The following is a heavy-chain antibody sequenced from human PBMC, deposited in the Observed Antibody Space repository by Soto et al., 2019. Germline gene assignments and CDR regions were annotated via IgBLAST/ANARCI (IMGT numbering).Heavy chain of an antibody. V-gene: IGHV3-23*01. CDR3: AKDAISGDGIWLMDS. D-gene: IGHD4-17*01. Sequence: PGGSLRFSCAASGFTFRNYAMTWARQAPGKGLEWVSSLLRSGSSAYYADSVRGRFTISSDTSANSLYLQMDNLRAEDTAIYYCAKDAISGDGIWLMDSWGQGTVVTVSS. J-gene: IGHJ5*02. CDR2: LLRSGSSA. CDR1: GFTFRNYA.